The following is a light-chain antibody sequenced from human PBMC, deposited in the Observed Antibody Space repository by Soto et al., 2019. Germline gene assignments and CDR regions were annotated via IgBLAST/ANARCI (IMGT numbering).Light chain of an antibody. CDR3: MQSLQTPRT. CDR2: VAS. CDR1: QSLLHTDGYNY. V-gene: IGKV2-28*01. J-gene: IGKJ1*01. Sequence: DIVMTQSPLSLPVTPGEPASISCRSSQSLLHTDGYNYLDWFLQKPGQSPQLLIYVASYRASGVPDRFSGSGSGTDFTLKISRVEAEDVGVYYCMQSLQTPRTFCQGTKVEI.